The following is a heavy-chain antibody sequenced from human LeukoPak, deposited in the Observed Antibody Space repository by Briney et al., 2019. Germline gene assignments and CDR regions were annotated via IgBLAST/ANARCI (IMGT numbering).Heavy chain of an antibody. CDR2: IYYGGST. D-gene: IGHD3-10*01. J-gene: IGHJ4*02. CDR1: GRSLSSYY. CDR3: ARHVLLWFGESSYYFDY. Sequence: SETLSLTCTVSGRSLSSYYASWIRQPPGEGREWVGYIYYGGSTNYNPHLKSRVTISVETSKNQFSLKLSSVTAADTAVYYCARHVLLWFGESSYYFDYWGQGTLVTVSS. V-gene: IGHV4-59*01.